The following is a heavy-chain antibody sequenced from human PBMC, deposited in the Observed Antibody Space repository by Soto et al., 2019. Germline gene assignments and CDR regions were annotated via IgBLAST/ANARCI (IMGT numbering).Heavy chain of an antibody. J-gene: IGHJ3*02. CDR3: ARHRPKAIDAFDI. CDR2: ISSNGGST. V-gene: IGHV3-64*01. CDR1: GFTFSSYA. Sequence: GESLKISCAASGFTFSSYAMHWVRQAPGKGLEYVSAISSNGGSTYYANSVKGRFTISRDNSKNTLYLQMGSLRAEDMAVYYCARHRPKAIDAFDIWGQGTMVTVSS.